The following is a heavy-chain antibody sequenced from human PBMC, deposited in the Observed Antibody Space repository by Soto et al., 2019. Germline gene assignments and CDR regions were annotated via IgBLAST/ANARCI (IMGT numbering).Heavy chain of an antibody. Sequence: EVQLVESGGGLVQPGGSLRLSCAASGFTFSSYWIHWVRQAPGKGPVWVSRINNDGSSAKYADSVKGRFTISRDNAKNTLYLQMNSLRAEDTAVYYCARDRGYGTHFDYWGQGTLVTVSS. CDR2: INNDGSSA. D-gene: IGHD5-12*01. CDR3: ARDRGYGTHFDY. J-gene: IGHJ4*02. CDR1: GFTFSSYW. V-gene: IGHV3-74*03.